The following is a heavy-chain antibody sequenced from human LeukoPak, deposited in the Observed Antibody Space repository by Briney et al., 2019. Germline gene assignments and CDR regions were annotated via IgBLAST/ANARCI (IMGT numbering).Heavy chain of an antibody. V-gene: IGHV3-33*01. CDR1: GFTFSSYG. CDR2: IWYDGSNK. J-gene: IGHJ4*02. CDR3: ARSRMVRGSSFDY. Sequence: HSGGSLRLSCAASGFTFSSYGMHWVRQAPGKGLEWVAVIWYDGSNKYYADSVKGRFTISRDNSKNTLYLQMNSLRAEDTAVYYCARSRMVRGSSFDYWGQGTLVTVSS. D-gene: IGHD3-10*01.